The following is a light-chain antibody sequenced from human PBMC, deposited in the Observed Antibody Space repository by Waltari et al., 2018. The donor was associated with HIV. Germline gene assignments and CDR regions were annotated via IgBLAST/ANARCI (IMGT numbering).Light chain of an antibody. CDR3: QSYDTKTHWV. Sequence: NFMLTQPHSVSGSAGKTVTISCTRDSGSIGSNYVQWFQQRPGSSPRTLIFEDNQRPSRVCDRVPASICSSSNAASLTISGLKTEDEGHYYCQSYDTKTHWVFGGGSKLTVL. J-gene: IGLJ3*02. CDR2: EDN. CDR1: SGSIGSNY. V-gene: IGLV6-57*01.